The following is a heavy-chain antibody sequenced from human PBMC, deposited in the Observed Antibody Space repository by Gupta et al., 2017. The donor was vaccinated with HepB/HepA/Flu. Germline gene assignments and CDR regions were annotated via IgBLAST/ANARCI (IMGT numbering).Heavy chain of an antibody. CDR3: VKGGDSRGFYYHAFDI. D-gene: IGHD3-22*01. Sequence: EVQLVESGGGLVQPGRSLRLSCAASGFPFPAYAMHWVRQTPGKGLEWVSGISWNSGSIGYADSVKGRFTISRDNAKNSLDLQMNSLRPEDMALYYCVKGGDSRGFYYHAFDIWVQWKMVTVSS. V-gene: IGHV3-9*03. J-gene: IGHJ3*02. CDR1: GFPFPAYA. CDR2: ISWNSGSI.